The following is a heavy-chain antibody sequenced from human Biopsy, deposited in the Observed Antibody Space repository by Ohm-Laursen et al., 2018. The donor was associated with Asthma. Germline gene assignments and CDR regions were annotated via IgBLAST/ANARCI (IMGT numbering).Heavy chain of an antibody. CDR3: ARTYHDFLTGQVKDVFGV. Sequence: ASVKVSCKASGFNFISFAIHWVRQAPGQRLEWMGWVNTGNGDTKYSQKFQGRVTITRDTSASTAYMELRSLRSEDTATYYCARTYHDFLTGQVKDVFGVWGQGTMVTVSS. CDR2: VNTGNGDT. CDR1: GFNFISFA. J-gene: IGHJ3*01. D-gene: IGHD3-9*01. V-gene: IGHV1-3*04.